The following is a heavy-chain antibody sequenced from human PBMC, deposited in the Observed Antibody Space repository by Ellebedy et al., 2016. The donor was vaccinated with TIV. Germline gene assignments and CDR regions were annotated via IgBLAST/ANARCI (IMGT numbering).Heavy chain of an antibody. V-gene: IGHV1-18*01. CDR3: ARVAGRYWFDP. CDR2: ISVYNGNT. Sequence: AASVKVSCKASGYTFPSYGISWVRQAPGQGLEWVGWISVYNGNTNYAQKLQGRVTMTTDTSTSTAYMELRSLRSDDTAVYYCARVAGRYWFDPWGQGTLVTVSS. D-gene: IGHD3-9*01. CDR1: GYTFPSYG. J-gene: IGHJ5*02.